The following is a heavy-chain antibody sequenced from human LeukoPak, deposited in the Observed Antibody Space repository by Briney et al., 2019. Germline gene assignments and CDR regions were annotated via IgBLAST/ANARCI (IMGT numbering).Heavy chain of an antibody. Sequence: GGSLRLSCAASGFTFSSYWMSWARQAPGKGLEWVANIKQDGSEKYYVDSVKGRFTISRDNAKNSLYLQMNSLRAEDTAVYYCARHILWFGEFFDYWGQGTLVTVSS. V-gene: IGHV3-7*01. D-gene: IGHD3-10*01. CDR2: IKQDGSEK. CDR1: GFTFSSYW. J-gene: IGHJ4*02. CDR3: ARHILWFGEFFDY.